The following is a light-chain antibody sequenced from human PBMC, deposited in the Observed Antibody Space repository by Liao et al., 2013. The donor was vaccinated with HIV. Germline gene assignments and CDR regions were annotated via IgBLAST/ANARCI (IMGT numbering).Light chain of an antibody. CDR3: QVWDSNSNLWV. V-gene: IGLV3-21*01. CDR2: FDT. J-gene: IGLJ3*02. CDR1: NIGKKG. Sequence: SYELTQPPSVSVGPWRDGQDLPGGGDNIGKKGVHWYQQKPGQAPLLVMVFDTDRPSGIPERFSGSNSGNTATLTISRVEAGDEAGYSCQVWDSNSNLWVFGGGTKLTVL.